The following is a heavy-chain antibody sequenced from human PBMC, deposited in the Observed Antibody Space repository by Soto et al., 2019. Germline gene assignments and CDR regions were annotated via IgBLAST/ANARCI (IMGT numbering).Heavy chain of an antibody. D-gene: IGHD1-20*01. CDR2: IIPLHNTS. CDR1: GGAFTNYS. CDR3: AIWSNLNPLYYRGMGV. V-gene: IGHV1-69*06. J-gene: IGHJ6*02. Sequence: QVKLLQSGAEVKKPGSSVKVSCKVSGGAFTNYSLNWVRHAPGQGLEWLGGIIPLHNTSNYSLKLLGRGSVTADISSNTVYMHLSGLTSYDSAPCYCAIWSNLNPLYYRGMGVWCQGTTVTVSS.